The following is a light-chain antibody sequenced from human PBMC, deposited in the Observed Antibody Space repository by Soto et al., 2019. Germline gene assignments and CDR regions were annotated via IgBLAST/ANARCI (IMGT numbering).Light chain of an antibody. J-gene: IGKJ4*01. V-gene: IGKV1-39*01. CDR2: AAS. CDR3: QQSSSTPLT. Sequence: DIQMTQSPSSLSASVGDRVTITCRASQSISSYLNWYQQKPGKAPKLLIHAASSLQSGVPSRFSGSGSGTDFTLTISSLQPEDFATYYCQQSSSTPLTFGGGTKVDIK. CDR1: QSISSY.